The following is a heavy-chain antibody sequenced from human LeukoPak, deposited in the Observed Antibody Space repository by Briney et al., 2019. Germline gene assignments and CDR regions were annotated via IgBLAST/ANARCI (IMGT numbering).Heavy chain of an antibody. CDR3: ARGHCTSSGCYEYHYSGMAV. J-gene: IGHJ6*02. Sequence: ASVKVSCKASGYTFTSYGISWVRQAPGQGLEWMGWINPNSGGTNYAQKFQGRVTVTRDTSISTAYMELSRLRSDDTAVYYCARGHCTSSGCYEYHYSGMAVWGQGTTVTVSS. V-gene: IGHV1-2*02. CDR1: GYTFTSYG. CDR2: INPNSGGT. D-gene: IGHD2-2*01.